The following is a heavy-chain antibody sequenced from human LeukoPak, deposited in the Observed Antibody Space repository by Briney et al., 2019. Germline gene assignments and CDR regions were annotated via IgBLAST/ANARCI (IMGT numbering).Heavy chain of an antibody. CDR1: GYTFTGYY. CDR3: ARGWYDFWSGYYGY. CDR2: INPNSGGT. D-gene: IGHD3-3*01. J-gene: IGHJ4*02. V-gene: IGHV1-2*02. Sequence: GASVKVSCKASGYTFTGYYMHWVRQAPGQGLEWMGWINPNSGGTNYAQKLQGRVTMTRDTSISTAYMELSRLRSDDTAVYYCARGWYDFWSGYYGYWGQGTLVTVSS.